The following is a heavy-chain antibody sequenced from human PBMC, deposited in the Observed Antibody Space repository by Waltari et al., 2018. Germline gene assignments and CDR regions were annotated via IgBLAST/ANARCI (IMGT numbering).Heavy chain of an antibody. Sequence: QVHLVQSGAEVKKPGASVKVSCQASGYPFRAYYILWVRRAPGQGLEWMGWINPNSGGTNYAQKFQGRVTLTRDTSISTAYMDLSSLRSDDTAVYYCARVHRSAAGVWFDPWGQGTLVTVSS. CDR1: GYPFRAYY. J-gene: IGHJ5*02. CDR2: INPNSGGT. CDR3: ARVHRSAAGVWFDP. D-gene: IGHD6-13*01. V-gene: IGHV1-2*02.